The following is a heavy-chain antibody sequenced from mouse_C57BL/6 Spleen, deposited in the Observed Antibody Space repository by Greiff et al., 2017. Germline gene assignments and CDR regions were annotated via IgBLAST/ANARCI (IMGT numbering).Heavy chain of an antibody. CDR3: AKVMDY. CDR1: GFTFSDYG. CDR2: ISSGSSTI. Sequence: EVMLVESGGGLVKPGGSLKLSCAASGFTFSDYGMHWVRQAPEKGLEWVAYISSGSSTIYYADTVKGRFTISRGNAKNTLFRQMTSLRSEDTAMYYCAKVMDYWGQGTSVTVSS. D-gene: IGHD2-14*01. J-gene: IGHJ4*01. V-gene: IGHV5-17*01.